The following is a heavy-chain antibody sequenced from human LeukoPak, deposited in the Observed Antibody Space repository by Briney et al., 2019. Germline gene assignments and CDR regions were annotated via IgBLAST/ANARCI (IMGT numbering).Heavy chain of an antibody. J-gene: IGHJ5*01. CDR3: ARSPSSCSGGSCYRWLDS. V-gene: IGHV3-11*03. CDR1: GFTFSDYY. D-gene: IGHD2-15*01. Sequence: PGGSLRLSCAASGFTFSDYYMSWIRQAPGKGLEWVSYISSSSGFTNYADSVKGRFTISRDNAKNTLYLQMNSLRAEDTAVYYCARSPSSCSGGSCYRWLDSWGQGTLVIVSS. CDR2: ISSSSGFT.